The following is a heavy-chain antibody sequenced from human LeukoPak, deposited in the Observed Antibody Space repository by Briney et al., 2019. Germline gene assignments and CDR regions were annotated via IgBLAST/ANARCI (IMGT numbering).Heavy chain of an antibody. CDR3: ARWEGESYYDVDY. V-gene: IGHV4-34*01. J-gene: IGHJ4*02. CDR1: GGSFSGYY. D-gene: IGHD1-26*01. Sequence: SETLSLTCAVYGGSFSGYYWSWIRQPPGKGLEWIGEINHSGSTNYNPSLKSRVTISVDTSKNQVSLKLSSVTAADTAVYYCARWEGESYYDVDYWGQGTLVTVSS. CDR2: INHSGST.